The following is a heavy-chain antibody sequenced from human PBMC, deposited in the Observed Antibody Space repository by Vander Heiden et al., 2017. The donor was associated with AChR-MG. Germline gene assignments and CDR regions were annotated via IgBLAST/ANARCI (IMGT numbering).Heavy chain of an antibody. CDR2: ISYDGSNK. CDR3: ARDGWTDTAMVAGKDAFDI. Sequence: QVQLVESGGGVVQPGRSLRLSCAASGFPFSSYGMHWVRQAPGKGLEWVAVISYDGSNKYDADSVKGRFTISRDNSKNTLYLQMNSLRAEDTAVYYCARDGWTDTAMVAGKDAFDIWGQGTMVTVSS. V-gene: IGHV3-30*03. CDR1: GFPFSSYG. D-gene: IGHD5-18*01. J-gene: IGHJ3*02.